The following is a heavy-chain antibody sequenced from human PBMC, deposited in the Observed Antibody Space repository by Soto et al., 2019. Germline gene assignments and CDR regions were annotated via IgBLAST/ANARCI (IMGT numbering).Heavy chain of an antibody. CDR2: INPDGRGT. Sequence: EVQLVESGGGLVQPGGSLTLSCAASGFTFSSYWMHWVRQAPGKGVVWVSRINPDGRGTNYADSEKGRFTTSRDNAKHTLYLQMNSLRPEDTAVYYCARVGQGAWYFDLWGRGTLVTVSS. CDR3: ARVGQGAWYFDL. V-gene: IGHV3-74*01. D-gene: IGHD1-26*01. CDR1: GFTFSSYW. J-gene: IGHJ2*01.